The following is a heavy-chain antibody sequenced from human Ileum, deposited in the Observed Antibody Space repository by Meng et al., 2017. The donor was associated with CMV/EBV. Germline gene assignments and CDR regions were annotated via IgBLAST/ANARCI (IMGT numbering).Heavy chain of an antibody. D-gene: IGHD2-8*01. J-gene: IGHJ4*02. CDR2: IYYSGTT. Sequence: SETLSLTCTVSGGSISSYYWNWIRQPPGKGLEWIGHIYYSGTTKYNPSLESRVTLSVDTSKNQFSLKLSSVTAADTAVYYCARRYCTNTVCYFFDYWGQGTLVTVSS. V-gene: IGHV4-59*01. CDR3: ARRYCTNTVCYFFDY. CDR1: GGSISSYY.